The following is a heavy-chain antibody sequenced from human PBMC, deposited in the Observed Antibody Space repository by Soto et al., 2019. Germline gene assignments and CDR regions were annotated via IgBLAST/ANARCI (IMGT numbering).Heavy chain of an antibody. Sequence: SETLSLTCTVSGGSISSYYWSWIRQPPGKGLEWIGYIYYSGSTNYNPSLKSRVTISVDTSKNQFSLKLSSVTAADTAVYYCARDPYYGSVHYFDYWGQGTLVTISS. V-gene: IGHV4-59*01. CDR2: IYYSGST. CDR3: ARDPYYGSVHYFDY. D-gene: IGHD3-10*01. CDR1: GGSISSYY. J-gene: IGHJ4*02.